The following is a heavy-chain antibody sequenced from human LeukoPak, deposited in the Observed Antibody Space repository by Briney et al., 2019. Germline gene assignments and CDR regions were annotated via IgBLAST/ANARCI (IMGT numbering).Heavy chain of an antibody. CDR3: ARHFENNPSLFDY. Sequence: SETLSLTCAVYGGSFSGYYWSWIRQPPGKGLEWIGEINHSGSTNYNPSLKSRVTISVDTSKNHFSLKLSSVTAADTAVYYRARHFENNPSLFDYWGQGTLVTVSS. J-gene: IGHJ4*02. D-gene: IGHD3-9*01. CDR1: GGSFSGYY. CDR2: INHSGST. V-gene: IGHV4-34*01.